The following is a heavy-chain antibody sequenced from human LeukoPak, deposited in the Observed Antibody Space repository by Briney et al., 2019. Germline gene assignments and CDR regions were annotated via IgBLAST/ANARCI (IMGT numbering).Heavy chain of an antibody. V-gene: IGHV3-30*02. D-gene: IGHD3-22*01. CDR2: IRYDGSNK. J-gene: IGHJ4*02. CDR1: GFTFSSYG. Sequence: GGSLRLSCAASGFTFSSYGMHWVRQAPGKGLEWVAFIRYDGSNKYYADSVKGRFTISRDNSKNTLYLQMNSLRAEDTAVYYCAKVGWRYYYDSSGYYYFDYWGQGTLVTVSS. CDR3: AKVGWRYYYDSSGYYYFDY.